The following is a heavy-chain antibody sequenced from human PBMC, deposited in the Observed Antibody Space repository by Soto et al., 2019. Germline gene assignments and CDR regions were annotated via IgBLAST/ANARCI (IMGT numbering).Heavy chain of an antibody. CDR3: AAGRTGGSYYGMDV. CDR2: IVVGSGNT. Sequence: SVKISCKVSGFNFTDSAVQWVRQARGQGLEWIGWIVVGSGNTNYAQKFEERVTITRDMSTSTAYMELSSLRSEDTAVYYCAAGRTGGSYYGMDVWGQGTTVTVSS. V-gene: IGHV1-58*01. CDR1: GFNFTDSA. D-gene: IGHD2-2*01. J-gene: IGHJ6*02.